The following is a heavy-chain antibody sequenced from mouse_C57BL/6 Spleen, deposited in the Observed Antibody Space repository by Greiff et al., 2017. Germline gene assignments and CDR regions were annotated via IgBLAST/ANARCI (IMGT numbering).Heavy chain of an antibody. J-gene: IGHJ1*03. D-gene: IGHD1-1*01. CDR1: GYTFTSYW. V-gene: IGHV1-69*01. CDR3: ARGGYGSGYWYFDV. CDR2: IDPSDSYT. Sequence: VQLQQPGAELVMPGASVKLSCKASGYTFTSYWMYWVKQRPGQGLEWFGEIDPSDSYTNYNQKFKGKSTLTVDKSSSTAYMQLRSLTSEDSAVYYCARGGYGSGYWYFDVWGTGTTVTVSS.